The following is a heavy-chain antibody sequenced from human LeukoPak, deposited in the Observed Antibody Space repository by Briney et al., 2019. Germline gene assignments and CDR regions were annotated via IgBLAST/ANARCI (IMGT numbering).Heavy chain of an antibody. CDR1: GFTVSSNY. Sequence: GGSLRLSCAASGFTVSSNYMNWVRQAPGKGLEWVSVLYADGGTSYADSMKGRFTVSRDNSKNTVYLQMNSLRVEDTAVYYCTRDQVGCGGDCYGDAFDLWGQGTLVTVSS. J-gene: IGHJ3*01. D-gene: IGHD2-21*02. V-gene: IGHV3-66*01. CDR2: LYADGGT. CDR3: TRDQVGCGGDCYGDAFDL.